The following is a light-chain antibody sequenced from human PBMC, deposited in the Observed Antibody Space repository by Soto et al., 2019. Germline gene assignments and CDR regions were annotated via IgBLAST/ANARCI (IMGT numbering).Light chain of an antibody. J-gene: IGKJ1*01. CDR2: WAS. Sequence: DIVMTQSPDSLAVSLGERATINCKSSQSLLYSSNNKNYLAWYQQKPGQPPKLLIYWASTRESGVPDRFSGSGSGTDFTLTISSLQAEDVAVYYCQQYYSNPRTFGQGTKVEIQ. CDR3: QQYYSNPRT. CDR1: QSLLYSSNNKNY. V-gene: IGKV4-1*01.